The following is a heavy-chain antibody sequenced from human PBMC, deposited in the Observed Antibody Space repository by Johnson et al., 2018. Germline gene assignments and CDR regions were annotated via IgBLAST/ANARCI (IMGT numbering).Heavy chain of an antibody. CDR1: GFNFRNYA. J-gene: IGHJ4*02. Sequence: VQLVESGGALVQPGGSLRLSCAASGFNFRNYAMAWVRQAPGKGLEWVSGISGSGGSTYHANSGKGRFSISRDKSKNTLSLKMENLRAEETAVYFCAKDGSGRSWYPYYFDSWGQGTLVTLSS. CDR3: AKDGSGRSWYPYYFDS. V-gene: IGHV3-23*04. CDR2: ISGSGGST. D-gene: IGHD6-13*01.